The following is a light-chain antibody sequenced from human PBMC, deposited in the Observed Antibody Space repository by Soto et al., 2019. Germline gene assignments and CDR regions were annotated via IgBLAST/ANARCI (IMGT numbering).Light chain of an antibody. CDR3: SSYVGTNSYV. CDR1: SSDVGGYNY. V-gene: IGLV2-8*01. J-gene: IGLJ1*01. CDR2: EVY. Sequence: QSALTQPPSASGSPGQSVTISCTGTSSDVGGYNYVSWYKHHPGKAPKLIIYEVYKRPSGVPNRFSGSKSGNTAALTVSGLQAEDEADYYCSSYVGTNSYVFGTGTKLTVL.